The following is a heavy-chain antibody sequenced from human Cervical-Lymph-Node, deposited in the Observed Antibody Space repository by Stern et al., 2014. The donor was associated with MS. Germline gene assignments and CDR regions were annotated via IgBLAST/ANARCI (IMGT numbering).Heavy chain of an antibody. CDR3: VRAREGYYFDY. V-gene: IGHV2-70*01. D-gene: IGHD2-21*01. J-gene: IGHJ4*02. CDR1: GFSLSTTGMC. Sequence: QVTLKESGPALVKPTQTLTLTCTFSGFSLSTTGMCLSWIRQPPGKALEWLALLDWDGDKYYSTALKNRLTISKDTSKNQVVLTMTNMAPLDTATYFCVRAREGYYFDYWGQGIPVTVSS. CDR2: LDWDGDK.